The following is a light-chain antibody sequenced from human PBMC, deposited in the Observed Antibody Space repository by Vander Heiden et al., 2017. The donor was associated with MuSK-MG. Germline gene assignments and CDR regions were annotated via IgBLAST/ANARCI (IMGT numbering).Light chain of an antibody. CDR3: QQHDDWPPLT. CDR1: QSVSTN. CDR2: GAS. V-gene: IGKV3-15*01. J-gene: IGKJ4*01. Sequence: EIVLTQSPATLPVSPGETATLSCRASQSVSTNLAWYQQKAGQAPRLVISGASTRATGIPARFSGSGYGTEFTLTISSRQSEDFALYYCQQHDDWPPLTFGGGTQVEIK.